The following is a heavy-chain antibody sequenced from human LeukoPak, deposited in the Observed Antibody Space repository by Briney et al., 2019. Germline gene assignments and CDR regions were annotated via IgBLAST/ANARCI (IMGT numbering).Heavy chain of an antibody. D-gene: IGHD3-16*02. CDR3: ARSQSQSGSYRYYFAY. J-gene: IGHJ4*02. Sequence: SETLSPTCSVSGVSVGSAGYYWTWIRQPPGKGLEWIGYVYYSGNSIYNPILKSRVTMSLDPSNNQFSLKLSSVTAADTAVYYCARSQSQSGSYRYYFAYWGQGTLVAVSS. CDR2: VYYSGNS. V-gene: IGHV4-61*08. CDR1: GVSVGSAGYY.